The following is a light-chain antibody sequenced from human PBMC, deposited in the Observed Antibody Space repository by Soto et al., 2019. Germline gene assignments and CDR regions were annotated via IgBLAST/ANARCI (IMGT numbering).Light chain of an antibody. J-gene: IGKJ1*01. CDR1: QSVSSYL. V-gene: IGKV3D-11*02. CDR2: AA. Sequence: EIVLTQSPVTLSLSPGERATPSCRASQSVSSYLSCWQQQTRREASMLIISAATRAASIPARLFGGSSAGTDFPPTISRLEPEVFADYYCQQNNSSPWTFGQGTKVDIK. CDR3: QQNNSSPWT.